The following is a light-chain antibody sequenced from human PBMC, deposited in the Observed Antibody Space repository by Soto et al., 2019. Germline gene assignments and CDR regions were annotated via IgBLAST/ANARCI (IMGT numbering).Light chain of an antibody. V-gene: IGKV1-27*01. CDR1: QHISNY. Sequence: DIQMTQSPSSLSASVGDRVTITCQASQHISNYLNWYQQKPGKAPMLLIYDASNLETGVPSRFSGSGSGTDFTLTISSLQPEDVATYFCQKYNSAPLTFGPGTKVDIK. CDR2: DAS. J-gene: IGKJ3*01. CDR3: QKYNSAPLT.